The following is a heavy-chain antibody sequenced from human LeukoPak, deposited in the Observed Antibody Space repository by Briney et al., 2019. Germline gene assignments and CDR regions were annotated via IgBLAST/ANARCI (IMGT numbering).Heavy chain of an antibody. D-gene: IGHD2-2*01. J-gene: IGHJ4*02. CDR1: GFTFSSYA. CDR2: ISGSGGST. CDR3: AKDVRYIVVALNQIDY. Sequence: GGSLRLSCAASGFTFSSYAMSWVRQAPGKGLEWVSAISGSGGSTYYADSVKGRFTISRDNSKNTLYLQMNSLRAEDTAVYYCAKDVRYIVVALNQIDYWGQGTLATVSS. V-gene: IGHV3-23*01.